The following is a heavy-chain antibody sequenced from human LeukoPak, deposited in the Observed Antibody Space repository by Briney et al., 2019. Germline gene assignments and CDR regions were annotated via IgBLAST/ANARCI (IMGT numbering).Heavy chain of an antibody. CDR3: ASDITMVRGVI. J-gene: IGHJ3*02. V-gene: IGHV4-61*01. Sequence: SETLSLTCTVSGGSISSGSYYWSWIRQPPGKGLEWIGYIYYSGSTYYNPSLKSRVTISVDTSKNQFSLKPSSVTAADTAVYYCASDITMVRGVIWGQGTMVTVSS. CDR2: IYYSGST. CDR1: GGSISSGSYY. D-gene: IGHD3-10*01.